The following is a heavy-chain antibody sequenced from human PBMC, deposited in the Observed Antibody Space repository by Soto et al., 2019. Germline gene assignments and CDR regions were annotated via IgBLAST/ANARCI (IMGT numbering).Heavy chain of an antibody. V-gene: IGHV1-69*06. CDR3: AGGVANWTHAFDI. J-gene: IGHJ3*02. CDR1: GGTFSSYA. Sequence: ASVKVSCKASGGTFSSYAISGVRQAPGQGLEWLGGNIPIFGTANYAQKFQGRVTITADKSTSTAYMELSSLRSEDTAVYYGAGGVANWTHAFDIWGQGTMVTVSS. D-gene: IGHD1-1*01. CDR2: NIPIFGTA.